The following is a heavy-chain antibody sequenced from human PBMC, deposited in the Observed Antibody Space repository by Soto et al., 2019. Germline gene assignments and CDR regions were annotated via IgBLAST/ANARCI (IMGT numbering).Heavy chain of an antibody. CDR1: GFSFSNYA. Sequence: GFPRLSCVASGFSFSNYAMSWVRQAPGKGLEWVSVISGSDGSTYYADSVKGRFTISRDNSKNTLYLQMNSLRAEDTAVYYCAKDRERDAWYEDYWGQGTLVTVSS. J-gene: IGHJ4*02. CDR3: AKDRERDAWYEDY. V-gene: IGHV3-23*01. D-gene: IGHD6-13*01. CDR2: ISGSDGST.